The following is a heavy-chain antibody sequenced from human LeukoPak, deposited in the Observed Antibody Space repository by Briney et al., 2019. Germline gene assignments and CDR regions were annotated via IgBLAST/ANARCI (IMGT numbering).Heavy chain of an antibody. J-gene: IGHJ4*02. V-gene: IGHV4-61*01. CDR1: GGSISSSSYY. D-gene: IGHD3-3*01. Sequence: SETLSLTCTVSGGSISSSSYYWSWIRQPPGKGLEWIGYIYYSGSTNYNPSLKSRVTISVDTSKNQLSLKLSSVTAADTAVYYCARENFGIDYWGQGTLVTVSS. CDR2: IYYSGST. CDR3: ARENFGIDY.